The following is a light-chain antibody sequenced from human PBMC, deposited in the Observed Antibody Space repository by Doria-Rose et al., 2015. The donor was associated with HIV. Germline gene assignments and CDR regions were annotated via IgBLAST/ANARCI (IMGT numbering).Light chain of an antibody. V-gene: IGKV2-28*01. CDR3: RQALQTPRT. CDR1: QSLLHSNGYNY. Sequence: GLTQSPLSLPVTPGEPASISCRSNQSLLHSNGYNYFDWYLQKPGQSPQLLIYLGSNRASGVPDRFSGSGSGTDFTLKISRVEAEDVGIYYCRQALQTPRTFGQGTKLEIK. J-gene: IGKJ2*01. CDR2: LGS.